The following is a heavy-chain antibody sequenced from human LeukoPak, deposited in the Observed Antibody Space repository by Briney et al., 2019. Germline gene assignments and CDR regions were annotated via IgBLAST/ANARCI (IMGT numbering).Heavy chain of an antibody. CDR2: ISSSSSYT. Sequence: PGGSLRLSCAASGFTFSSYSMNWVRQAPGKGLESVSSISSSSSYTYYADSVKGRFTISRDNSKNTLYLQMNSLRAEDTAVYYCAKDSVVGYRLLSLPVYYYYYGMDVWGQGTTVTVSS. D-gene: IGHD2-2*01. V-gene: IGHV3-21*04. CDR1: GFTFSSYS. CDR3: AKDSVVGYRLLSLPVYYYYYGMDV. J-gene: IGHJ6*02.